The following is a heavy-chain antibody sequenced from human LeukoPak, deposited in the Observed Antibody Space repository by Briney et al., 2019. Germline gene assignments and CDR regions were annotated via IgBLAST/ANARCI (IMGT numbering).Heavy chain of an antibody. V-gene: IGHV3-23*01. CDR1: GFTFSSYA. CDR2: ISGSGGST. Sequence: GGSPRLSCAASGFTFSSYAMSWVRQGPGKGLEWVSGISGSGGSTYYADSVKGRFTISRDNSKNTLYLQMDSLRAEDTAVYYCAKESGYDSTYQFDYWGQGTLVTVSS. J-gene: IGHJ4*02. CDR3: AKESGYDSTYQFDY. D-gene: IGHD5-12*01.